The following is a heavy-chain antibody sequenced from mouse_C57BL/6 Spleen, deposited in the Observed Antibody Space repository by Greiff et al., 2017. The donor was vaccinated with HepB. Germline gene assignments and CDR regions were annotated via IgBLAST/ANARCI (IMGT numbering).Heavy chain of an antibody. D-gene: IGHD2-5*01. CDR3: ARTYYSKWYFDV. CDR2: IYPGSGST. Sequence: VQLQQPGAELVKPGASVKMSCKASGYTFTSYWITWVKQRPGQGLEWIGDIYPGSGSTNYNEKFKSKATLTVDTSSSTAYMQLSSLTSEDSAVYYCARTYYSKWYFDVWGTGTTVTVSS. J-gene: IGHJ1*03. V-gene: IGHV1-55*01. CDR1: GYTFTSYW.